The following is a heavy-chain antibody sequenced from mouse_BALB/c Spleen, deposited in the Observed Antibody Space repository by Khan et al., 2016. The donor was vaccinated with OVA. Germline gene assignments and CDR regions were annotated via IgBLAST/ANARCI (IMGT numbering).Heavy chain of an antibody. D-gene: IGHD2-10*01. V-gene: IGHV2-6-1*01. Sequence: QMQLEESGPGLAAPSQSLSITCTISGFSLTTYGVHWVRQPPGKGMEWLVVIWSDGTKNYNSALKSRLTITKDNSQSQVFLKMNSLQTDDTAIYFCARQPYYHYNIMDYWGQGTSVTVSA. J-gene: IGHJ4*01. CDR1: GFSLTTYG. CDR2: IWSDGTK. CDR3: ARQPYYHYNIMDY.